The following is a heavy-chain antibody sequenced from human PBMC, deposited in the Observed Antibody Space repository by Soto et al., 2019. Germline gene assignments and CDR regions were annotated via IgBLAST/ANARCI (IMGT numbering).Heavy chain of an antibody. CDR2: IIPIFDTV. CDR3: ARNGTLTGYSYGMDV. V-gene: IGHV1-69*01. CDR1: GGTFSDFT. D-gene: IGHD1-1*01. Sequence: QVQLVQSGAELRKPGSSVKVSCKASGGTFSDFTINWVRQAPGQRLQWMGGIIPIFDTVNYAEKFQGRVTITADESTSTSFMEVSSLRPEDTAVYYCARNGTLTGYSYGMDVWGQGTMVTVSS. J-gene: IGHJ6*02.